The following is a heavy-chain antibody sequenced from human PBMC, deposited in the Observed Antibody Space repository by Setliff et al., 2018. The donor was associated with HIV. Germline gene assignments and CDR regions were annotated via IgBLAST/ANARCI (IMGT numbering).Heavy chain of an antibody. V-gene: IGHV4-4*02. J-gene: IGHJ4*02. CDR3: ARSSIPDSSAYYPDY. D-gene: IGHD3-22*01. Sequence: SETLSLTCAVSGGSISSNNWWSWVRQPPGKGLEWIGEIYHGGSTKYNSSLKSRVTISVDKSKNQFSLKLSSVTAADTAVYYCARSSIPDSSAYYPDYWGQGTLVTVSS. CDR1: GGSISSNNW. CDR2: IYHGGST.